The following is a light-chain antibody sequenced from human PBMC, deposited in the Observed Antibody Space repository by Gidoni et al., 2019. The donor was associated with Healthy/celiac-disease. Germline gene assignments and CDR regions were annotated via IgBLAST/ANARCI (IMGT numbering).Light chain of an antibody. V-gene: IGKV1-6*01. Sequence: AIQMTQSPSSLSASVGDRVTITCRASQGIRNDLGWYQQKPGKAPKLLIYAASSLRSGVPSRFSGSGAGTDFTLTISSLQPEDFATYYCLQDYNYPRTFGQGTKVEIK. CDR2: AAS. CDR1: QGIRND. CDR3: LQDYNYPRT. J-gene: IGKJ1*01.